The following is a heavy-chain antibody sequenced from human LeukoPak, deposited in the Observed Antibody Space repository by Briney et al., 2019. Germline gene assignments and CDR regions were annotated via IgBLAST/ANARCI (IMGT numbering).Heavy chain of an antibody. D-gene: IGHD5-18*01. CDR1: GFTFSSYG. Sequence: GGSLRLSCAASGFTFSSYGMHWVRQAPGKGLEWVAVISYDGSNKYYADSVKGRFTISRDNSKNTLYLQMNSLRAEDTAVYYCATPLWPGGGPGYWGQGTLVTVSS. CDR2: ISYDGSNK. J-gene: IGHJ4*02. CDR3: ATPLWPGGGPGY. V-gene: IGHV3-30*03.